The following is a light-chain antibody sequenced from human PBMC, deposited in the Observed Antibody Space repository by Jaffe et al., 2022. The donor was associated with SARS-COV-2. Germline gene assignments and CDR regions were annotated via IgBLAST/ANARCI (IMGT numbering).Light chain of an antibody. CDR1: ITDIGSYDL. Sequence: QAALTQPASVSGSPGESITISCTGTITDIGSYDLVSWYQQHPVKAPKLIIFEGTKRPSGVSNRFSGSKSANTASLTISGLQAEDEADYYCCSYAGSRILYVFGTGTKVTVL. CDR2: EGT. CDR3: CSYAGSRILYV. J-gene: IGLJ1*01. V-gene: IGLV2-23*01.